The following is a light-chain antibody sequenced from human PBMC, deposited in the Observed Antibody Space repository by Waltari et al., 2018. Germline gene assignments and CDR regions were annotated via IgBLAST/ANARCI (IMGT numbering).Light chain of an antibody. CDR2: KAS. J-gene: IGKJ4*01. V-gene: IGKV1-5*03. CDR3: QQYNSYSLLS. Sequence: DIQMTQSPSTLSAVVGDRVIFSCRASQSISKWLAWYQHKPGKAPKLLIYKASTLESGVPSRFSGSGSGTEFTLTISSLQPEDFATYYCQQYNSYSLLSFGGGTKVEIK. CDR1: QSISKW.